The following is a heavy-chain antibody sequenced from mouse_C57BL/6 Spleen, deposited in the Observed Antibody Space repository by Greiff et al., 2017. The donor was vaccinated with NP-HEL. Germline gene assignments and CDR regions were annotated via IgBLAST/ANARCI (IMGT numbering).Heavy chain of an antibody. Sequence: DVMLVESGGGLVKPGGSLKLSCAASGFTFSDYGMHWVRQAPEKGLEWVAYISSGSSTIYYADTVKGRFTISRDNAKNTLFLQMTSLRSEDTAMYYCARPPYYSPSWFAYWGQGTLVTVSA. D-gene: IGHD2-12*01. J-gene: IGHJ3*01. V-gene: IGHV5-17*01. CDR1: GFTFSDYG. CDR2: ISSGSSTI. CDR3: ARPPYYSPSWFAY.